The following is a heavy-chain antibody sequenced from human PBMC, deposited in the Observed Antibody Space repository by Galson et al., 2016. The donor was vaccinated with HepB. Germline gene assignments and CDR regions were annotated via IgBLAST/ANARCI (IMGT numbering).Heavy chain of an antibody. Sequence: SLRLSCAASGFTFNRYAMTWVRQAPGKGLEWVSGISGSGGAAYYADSVKGRFTISRDNSKNTLYLQMNSLRAGDTAVYYCAKERGVVPPAISPFDTWGQGALVTVSS. CDR3: AKERGVVPPAISPFDT. V-gene: IGHV3-23*01. J-gene: IGHJ5*02. CDR2: ISGSGGAA. CDR1: GFTFNRYA. D-gene: IGHD2-2*01.